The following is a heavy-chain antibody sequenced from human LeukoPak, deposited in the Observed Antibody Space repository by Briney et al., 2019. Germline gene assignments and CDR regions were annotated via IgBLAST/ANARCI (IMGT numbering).Heavy chain of an antibody. CDR2: ISAYNGNT. CDR1: GYTFTSYG. J-gene: IGHJ5*02. CDR3: ARDRVVVVAAMVDWFDP. V-gene: IGHV1-18*01. D-gene: IGHD2-15*01. Sequence: ASVKVSCKASGYTFTSYGISWVRQAPGQGLEWMGWISAYNGNTNYAQKLQGRVTMTTDTSTSTAYMELRSLRSDDTAVYYCARDRVVVVAAMVDWFDPWGQGTLVTVSS.